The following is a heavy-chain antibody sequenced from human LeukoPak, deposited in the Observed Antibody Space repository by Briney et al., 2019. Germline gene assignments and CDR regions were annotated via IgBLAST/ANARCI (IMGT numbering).Heavy chain of an antibody. CDR2: IHYSGST. CDR1: GGSISSYY. V-gene: IGHV4-59*01. CDR3: ASLGGTVTTSDYYYYYGMDV. J-gene: IGHJ6*02. D-gene: IGHD4-17*01. Sequence: SETLSLTCTVSGGSISSYYWSWIRQPPGKGLEWIGYIHYSGSTNYNPSLKSRVTISVDTSKNHFSLNLSSVTAADTAVFYCASLGGTVTTSDYYYYYGMDVWGQGTTVTVSS.